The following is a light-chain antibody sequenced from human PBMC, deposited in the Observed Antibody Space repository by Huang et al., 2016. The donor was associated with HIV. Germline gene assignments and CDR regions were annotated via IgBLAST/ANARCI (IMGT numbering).Light chain of an antibody. Sequence: MTQSPPSLSASIGDRVTLTCRASRDISTFLAWYQQKPGKPPRLLIYAASILHSGVPSRFSGGGSGTNFTLTVSSLQPEDVANYYCQKYDSAPRTFGQGTKLELK. CDR1: RDISTF. V-gene: IGKV1-27*01. CDR2: AAS. J-gene: IGKJ1*01. CDR3: QKYDSAPRT.